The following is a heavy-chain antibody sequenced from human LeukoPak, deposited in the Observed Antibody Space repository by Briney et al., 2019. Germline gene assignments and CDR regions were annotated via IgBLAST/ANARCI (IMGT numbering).Heavy chain of an antibody. J-gene: IGHJ6*03. CDR3: ARDAKGSTSHDYMDV. V-gene: IGHV4-30-2*01. CDR2: IYHSGST. CDR1: GGSISSGGYY. Sequence: SETLSLTCTVSGGSISSGGYYWSWIRQPPGKGLEWIGYIYHSGSTYYNPSLKSRVTISVDRSKNQFSLKLSSVTAADTAVYYCARDAKGSTSHDYMDVWGKGTTVTVSS. D-gene: IGHD2-2*01.